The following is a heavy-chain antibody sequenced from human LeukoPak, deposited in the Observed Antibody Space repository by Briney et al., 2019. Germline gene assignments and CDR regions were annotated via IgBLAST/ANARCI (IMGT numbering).Heavy chain of an antibody. Sequence: GGSLRLSCAASGFTFSSYSMNWVRQAPVKGLEWVSHISSSSSTIYYADSVKGRFTISRDNAKNSLYLQMNSLRAEDTAVYYCARDHSSSWWDYYYYMDVWGKGTTVTVSS. CDR3: ARDHSSSWWDYYYYMDV. CDR1: GFTFSSYS. D-gene: IGHD6-13*01. J-gene: IGHJ6*03. CDR2: ISSSSSTI. V-gene: IGHV3-48*01.